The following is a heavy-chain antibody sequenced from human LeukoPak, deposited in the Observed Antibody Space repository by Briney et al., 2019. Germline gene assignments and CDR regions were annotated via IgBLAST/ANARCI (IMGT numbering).Heavy chain of an antibody. CDR3: ARPKDRGGYNYNY. CDR1: GFTFSSYA. J-gene: IGHJ4*02. Sequence: GGSLRLSCAASGFTFSSYAMHWVRQAPGKGLEWVAVISYDGSNKYYADSVKGRFTISRDNSKNTLYLQMNSLRAEDTAVYYCARPKDRGGYNYNYWGQGTLVTVSS. V-gene: IGHV3-30-3*01. D-gene: IGHD5-24*01. CDR2: ISYDGSNK.